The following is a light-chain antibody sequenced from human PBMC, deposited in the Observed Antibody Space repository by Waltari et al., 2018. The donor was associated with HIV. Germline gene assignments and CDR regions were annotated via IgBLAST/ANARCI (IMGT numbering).Light chain of an antibody. V-gene: IGLV1-44*01. CDR2: INS. CDR1: SSNIGKTS. J-gene: IGLJ1*01. CDR3: EAWDDTLNGFV. Sequence: QSVLTQPPSASGTPGQRVTISCSGSSSNIGKTSVHWYQQLPGAAPKVLIYINSQRPSGVPDRFSGSKSGTSAALAISGLHSEDEADYYCEAWDDTLNGFVFGTGTRVTVL.